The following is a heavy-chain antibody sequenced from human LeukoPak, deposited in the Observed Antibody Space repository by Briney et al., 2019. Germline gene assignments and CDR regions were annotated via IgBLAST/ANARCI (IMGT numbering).Heavy chain of an antibody. Sequence: GGSLRLSCAASGFTFSSYAMHWVRQAPGKGLEWVAVISYDGSNKYYADSVKGRFTISRDNSKNTLYLQMNSLRAEDTAVYYCAGWELGYCSSTSCQLYYYGMDVWGQGTTATVSS. CDR2: ISYDGSNK. CDR1: GFTFSSYA. J-gene: IGHJ6*02. V-gene: IGHV3-30-3*01. CDR3: AGWELGYCSSTSCQLYYYGMDV. D-gene: IGHD2-2*01.